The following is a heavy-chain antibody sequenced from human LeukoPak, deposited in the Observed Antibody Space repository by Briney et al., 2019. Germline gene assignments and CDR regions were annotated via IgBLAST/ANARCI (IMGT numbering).Heavy chain of an antibody. CDR2: IDPNSGGT. CDR1: GGTFSSYV. Sequence: ASVKVSCKASGGTFSSYVISWVRQAPGQGLEWMGGIDPNSGGTNYAQKFQGRVTMTRDTSISSAYMDLSRLRYDDTAVYYCARQKAAAGHFDYWGQGTLVTVSS. V-gene: IGHV1-2*02. J-gene: IGHJ4*02. CDR3: ARQKAAAGHFDY. D-gene: IGHD6-13*01.